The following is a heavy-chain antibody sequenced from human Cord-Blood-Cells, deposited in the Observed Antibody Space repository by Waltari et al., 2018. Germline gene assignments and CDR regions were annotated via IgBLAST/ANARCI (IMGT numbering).Heavy chain of an antibody. J-gene: IGHJ4*02. V-gene: IGHV4-38-2*02. Sequence: QVQLQESGPGLVKPSETLSLTCAVSGYSISSGYYLGWIRQPPGKGLEWIGSIYHSGSTYYNPSLKSRVTISVDTSKNQFSLKLSSVTAADTAVYYCAREEGRSGYYIDYWGQGTLVTVSS. D-gene: IGHD3-3*01. CDR2: IYHSGST. CDR3: AREEGRSGYYIDY. CDR1: GYSISSGYY.